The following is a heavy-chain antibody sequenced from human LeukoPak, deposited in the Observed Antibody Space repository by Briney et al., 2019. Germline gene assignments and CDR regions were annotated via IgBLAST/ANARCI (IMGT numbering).Heavy chain of an antibody. D-gene: IGHD6-19*01. CDR2: VSSSGGNI. Sequence: PGGSLRLSCAASGFTFCSFAMGWLRQAPGKGLEWVSTVSSSGGNIYYADSVKGRFTISRDNSKHTLYLQMNSLRADDTAVYYSAKITINTPLYTSPWCNGELTFDLWGQGTMVTVSS. J-gene: IGHJ3*01. CDR3: AKITINTPLYTSPWCNGELTFDL. V-gene: IGHV3-23*01. CDR1: GFTFCSFA.